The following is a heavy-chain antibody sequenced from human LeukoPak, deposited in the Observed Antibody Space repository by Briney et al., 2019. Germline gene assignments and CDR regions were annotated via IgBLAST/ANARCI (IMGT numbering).Heavy chain of an antibody. CDR3: ARAAVTTVDY. V-gene: IGHV3-21*01. CDR1: GFTFSSYS. J-gene: IGHJ4*02. Sequence: IPGGSLRLSCAASGFTFSSYSVNWVRQAPGKGLEWVSSISSSSYIYYADSVKGRFTISRDNAKNSLYLQMNSLRAEDTAVYYCARAAVTTVDYWGQGTLVTVSS. D-gene: IGHD4-17*01. CDR2: ISSSSYI.